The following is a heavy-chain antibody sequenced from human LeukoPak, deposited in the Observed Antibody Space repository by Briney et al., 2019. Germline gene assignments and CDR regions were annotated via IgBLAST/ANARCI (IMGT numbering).Heavy chain of an antibody. CDR2: IYLRDFHI. J-gene: IGHJ4*02. CDR3: GRHGGYYGSGRYDY. D-gene: IGHD3-10*01. V-gene: IGHV5-51*01. CDR1: EYIFSTHW. Sequence: GESLKISCKASEYIFSTHWIGWVRQMPGKGLEWMGIIYLRDFHIKYSPSFQGQVTISADRSINSAHLQWSSLKASDSAIYYCGRHGGYYGSGRYDYWGQGTLVTVSS.